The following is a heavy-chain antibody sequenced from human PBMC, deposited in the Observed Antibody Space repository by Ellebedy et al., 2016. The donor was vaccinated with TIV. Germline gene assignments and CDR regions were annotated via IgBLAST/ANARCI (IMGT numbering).Heavy chain of an antibody. V-gene: IGHV3-23*01. J-gene: IGHJ3*02. CDR2: ITGIGTST. D-gene: IGHD3-16*01. CDR1: GFTFSNYA. CDR3: AKPMGPGGRFDAFDI. Sequence: GGSLRLXXAASGFTFSNYAMSWARQAPGKGLEWVSAITGIGTSTYYADSVKGRFTISRDNSKNTLSLQMNSLRADDTAIYYCAKPMGPGGRFDAFDIWGQGTLVTVSS.